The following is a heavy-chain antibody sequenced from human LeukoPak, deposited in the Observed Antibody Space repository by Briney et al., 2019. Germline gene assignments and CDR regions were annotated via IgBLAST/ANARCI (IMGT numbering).Heavy chain of an antibody. CDR1: GGSISNYH. J-gene: IGHJ4*02. CDR2: IYYSGST. CDR3: ARKDGDW. D-gene: IGHD3-9*01. V-gene: IGHV4-59*08. Sequence: SETLSLTCTVSGGSISNYHWSRIRQPPGKGLEWIGYIYYSGSTNYNPSLKSRVTISLDTSKNQVSLRLSSVTAADTAVYYCARKDGDWWGQGTLVTVSS.